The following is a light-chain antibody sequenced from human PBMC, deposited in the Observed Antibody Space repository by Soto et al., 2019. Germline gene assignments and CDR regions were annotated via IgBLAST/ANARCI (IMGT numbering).Light chain of an antibody. J-gene: IGLJ1*01. CDR3: QTSDSGLFGLS. Sequence: QSVLTQPPSVSGAPGQRVTIACTGNNSNIGTGFDVHWYRHFPGAAPKLLLSGTSHRPSGVPDRFSGSKSGTSASLAITGLQADDEADYYCQTSDSGLFGLSFGTGTKFTVL. CDR2: GTS. CDR1: NSNIGTGFD. V-gene: IGLV1-40*01.